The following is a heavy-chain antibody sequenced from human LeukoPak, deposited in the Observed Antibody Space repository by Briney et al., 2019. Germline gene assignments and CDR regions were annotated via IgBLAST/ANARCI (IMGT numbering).Heavy chain of an antibody. J-gene: IGHJ4*02. CDR3: ARDVGYYDSSGYYNMYYFDY. CDR2: IIPIFGTA. Sequence: SVKVSCKASGGTFSSYAISWVRQAPGQGLEWMGGIIPIFGTANYAQKFQGRVTITTDESTSTAYMELSSLRSEDTAVYYCARDVGYYDSSGYYNMYYFDYWGQGTLVTVSA. D-gene: IGHD3-22*01. CDR1: GGTFSSYA. V-gene: IGHV1-69*05.